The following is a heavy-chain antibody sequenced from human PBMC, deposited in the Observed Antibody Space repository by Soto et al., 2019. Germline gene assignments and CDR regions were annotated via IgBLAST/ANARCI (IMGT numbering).Heavy chain of an antibody. V-gene: IGHV3-48*02. CDR2: ISTGGETV. Sequence: LVESGGGLVRPGGSLSLSCAASGFSFTSYSLDWVRQAPGRRPEWLAYISTGGETVHYADSVKGRFTISRDVSRNSLSLQMNGLTDEDTAMYYCARGFLSNSVDLWGPGTMVTVSS. D-gene: IGHD3-3*01. J-gene: IGHJ3*01. CDR1: GFSFTSYS. CDR3: ARGFLSNSVDL.